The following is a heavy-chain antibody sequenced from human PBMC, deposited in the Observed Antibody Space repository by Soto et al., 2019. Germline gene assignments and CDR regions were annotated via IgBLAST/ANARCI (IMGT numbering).Heavy chain of an antibody. CDR2: IIPIFGTA. CDR3: ARSRNYDFWSGYNQRPNFDY. Sequence: QVQLVQSGAEVKKPGSSVKVSCKASGGTFSSYAISWVRQAPGQGLEWMGGIIPIFGTANYAQKFQGRVTITADESTSTAYMELSSLRSEDTAVYYCARSRNYDFWSGYNQRPNFDYWGQGTLVTVSS. V-gene: IGHV1-69*01. D-gene: IGHD3-3*01. CDR1: GGTFSSYA. J-gene: IGHJ4*02.